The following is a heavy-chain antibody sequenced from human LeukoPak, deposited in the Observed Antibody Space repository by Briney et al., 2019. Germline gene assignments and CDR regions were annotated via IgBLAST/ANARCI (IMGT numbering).Heavy chain of an antibody. J-gene: IGHJ4*02. CDR3: ARSYYDSSGIHESGAVDY. D-gene: IGHD3-22*01. V-gene: IGHV1-8*03. CDR1: GYTFTSYD. Sequence: ASVKVSCKASGYTFTSYDINWVRQATGQGLEWMGWMNPNSGNTGYAQKFQGRVTITRNTSISTAYMELSSLRSEDTAVYYCARSYYDSSGIHESGAVDYWGQGTLVTVSS. CDR2: MNPNSGNT.